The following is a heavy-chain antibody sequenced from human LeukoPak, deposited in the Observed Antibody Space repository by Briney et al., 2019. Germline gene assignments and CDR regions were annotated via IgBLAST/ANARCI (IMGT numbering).Heavy chain of an antibody. CDR2: ICGSGTNT. CDR3: AKAGGGNCLSSLDF. Sequence: GGSLRLPCAASGFSFSSYAVSWVRQAPGRGLEWVSAICGSGTNTYYADSVKSRFTISRDNSKNTLDPQMNSLRAEDTAVYYCAKAGGGNCLSSLDFWGQGTLVTVSS. D-gene: IGHD2-15*01. J-gene: IGHJ4*02. V-gene: IGHV3-23*01. CDR1: GFSFSSYA.